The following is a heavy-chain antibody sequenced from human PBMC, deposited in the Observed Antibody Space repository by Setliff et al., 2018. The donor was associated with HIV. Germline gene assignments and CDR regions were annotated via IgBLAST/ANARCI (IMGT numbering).Heavy chain of an antibody. D-gene: IGHD3-22*01. CDR1: GFTFSSFT. Sequence: GSLRLSCAASGFTFSSFTLNWVRQAPGKGLEWVSSISGSSSSRTSYKYYADSMKGRFTIARDNAKKLVYLQMNSLRAEDTAIYYCARDRASSGYYARFDHWGQGTLVTVSS. CDR3: ARDRASSGYYARFDH. V-gene: IGHV3-21*01. J-gene: IGHJ4*02. CDR2: ISGSSSSRTSYK.